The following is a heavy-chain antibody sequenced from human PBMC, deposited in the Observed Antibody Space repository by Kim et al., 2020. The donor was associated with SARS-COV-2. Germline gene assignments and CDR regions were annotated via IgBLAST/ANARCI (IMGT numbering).Heavy chain of an antibody. CDR3: ASSQNDRSSWYLY. D-gene: IGHD6-13*01. J-gene: IGHJ4*02. CDR1: GFTFSSYS. CDR2: ISSSSSYI. V-gene: IGHV3-21*01. Sequence: GGSLRLSCAASGFTFSSYSMNWVRQAPGKGLEWVSSISSSSSYIYYADSVKGRFTISRDNAKNSLYLQMNSLRAEDTAVYYCASSQNDRSSWYLYWCQGTLVTVSS.